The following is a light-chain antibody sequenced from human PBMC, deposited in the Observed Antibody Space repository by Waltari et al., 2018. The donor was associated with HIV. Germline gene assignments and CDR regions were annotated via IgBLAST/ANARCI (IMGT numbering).Light chain of an antibody. V-gene: IGLV2-14*01. Sequence: QSALTQPVSVSGSPGLSITISCLGTIDDIGLLNTVSWYRHQPISPPQLIIFYTKSRPSGIPSWFSGAKSVTTASLSISGLQSGYEGHYYCSSFSSSGSVRFGGGTKVTV. CDR3: SSFSSSGSVR. CDR1: IDDIGLLNT. CDR2: YTK. J-gene: IGLJ3*02.